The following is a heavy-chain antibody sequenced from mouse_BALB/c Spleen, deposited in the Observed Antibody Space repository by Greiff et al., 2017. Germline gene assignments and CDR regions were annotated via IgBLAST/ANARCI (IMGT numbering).Heavy chain of an antibody. J-gene: IGHJ4*01. CDR2: IWGGGST. D-gene: IGHD1-1*01. CDR3: AKRAYDYGSTAAMDY. V-gene: IGHV2-6-5*01. CDR1: GFSLTDYG. Sequence: VKLMESGPGLVAPSQSLSITCTVSGFSLTDYGVSWIRQPPGKGLEWLGVIWGGGSTYHNSALKSRLSISKDNSKSQVFLKMNSLQTDDTAMYYCAKRAYDYGSTAAMDYWGQGTSVTVSS.